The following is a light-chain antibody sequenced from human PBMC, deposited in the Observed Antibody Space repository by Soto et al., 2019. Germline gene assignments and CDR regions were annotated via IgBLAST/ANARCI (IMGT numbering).Light chain of an antibody. Sequence: EIVMTQSPATLSVSPGERATLSCRASQSVSTSLAWYQQKPGQAPRLLISGASTRATGVPARFSGSGSETEVTLTISSLQSEDFAVYYCQQYNNWWKFGQGTKVEIK. CDR1: QSVSTS. J-gene: IGKJ1*01. CDR3: QQYNNWWK. V-gene: IGKV3-15*01. CDR2: GAS.